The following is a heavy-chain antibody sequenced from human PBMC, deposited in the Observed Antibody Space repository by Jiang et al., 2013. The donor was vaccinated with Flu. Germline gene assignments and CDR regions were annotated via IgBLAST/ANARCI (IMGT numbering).Heavy chain of an antibody. Sequence: KPTQTLTLTCNFSGFSLTTRGVGVGWSRQPPGKALEWLALIYWDDTERYSPSLKSRLTITKDTSKNQVVLTMTNVDPVDTATYYCTHNPPWGSGLTFDYWGQGILVTVSS. J-gene: IGHJ4*02. CDR1: GFSLTTRGVG. CDR2: IYWDDTE. D-gene: IGHD6-19*01. CDR3: THNPPWGSGLTFDY. V-gene: IGHV2-5*02.